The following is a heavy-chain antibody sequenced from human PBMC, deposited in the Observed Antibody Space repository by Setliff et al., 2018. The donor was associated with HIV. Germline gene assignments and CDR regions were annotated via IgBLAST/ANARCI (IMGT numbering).Heavy chain of an antibody. CDR1: GYTFTTYG. CDR2: ISGYNGNT. V-gene: IGHV1-18*01. Sequence: ASVKVSCKASGYTFTTYGISWVRQAPGQGLEWMGWISGYNGNTHYAEKLQDRVTMTTDTSTSTAYMELRSLRSDDTAVYYCARGPHSESYSADWNFDLWGRGTLVTVSS. CDR3: ARGPHSESYSADWNFDL. D-gene: IGHD1-26*01. J-gene: IGHJ2*01.